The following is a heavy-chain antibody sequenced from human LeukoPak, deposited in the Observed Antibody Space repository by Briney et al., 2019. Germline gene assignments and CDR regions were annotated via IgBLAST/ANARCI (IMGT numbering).Heavy chain of an antibody. D-gene: IGHD3-10*02. V-gene: IGHV3-48*03. CDR3: AELGITMIGGV. J-gene: IGHJ6*04. CDR2: ISSSGITI. Sequence: GGSLRLSCAASGFTLSSYSMNWVRQAPGKGLEWVSYISSSGITIYYADSVNGRFTIFRDNAKNSLYLQMNSLRADDTAVYYCAELGITMIGGVWGKGTTVTISS. CDR1: GFTLSSYS.